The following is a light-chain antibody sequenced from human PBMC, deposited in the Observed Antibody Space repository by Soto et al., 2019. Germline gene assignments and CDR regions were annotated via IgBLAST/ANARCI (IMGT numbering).Light chain of an antibody. J-gene: IGKJ1*01. CDR1: ETVTGKY. V-gene: IGKV3-20*01. CDR2: AAS. Sequence: EIVLTQSPGTLSLSPADRATLSCRASETVTGKYLAWYQQKVGQAPRLLIFAASNRATGIPDRFSGSGSGTDFTLTISRQEPEDFAMYFCQQYSSPPQTFDQGTKGEIK. CDR3: QQYSSPPQT.